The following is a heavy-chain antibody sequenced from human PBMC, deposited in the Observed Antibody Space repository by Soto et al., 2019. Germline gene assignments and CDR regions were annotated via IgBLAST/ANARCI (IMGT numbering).Heavy chain of an antibody. Sequence: QVQLVESGGGVVQPGRSLRLSCAASGFTFSSYGMHWVRQAPGKGLEWVAVISYDGSNKYYADSVKGRFTISRDNSKNTLYLQINSRRAGDTAVYYCAKDLTRSSSCLAYWGQGPLVTVSS. CDR1: GFTFSSYG. V-gene: IGHV3-30*18. D-gene: IGHD6-13*01. J-gene: IGHJ4*02. CDR2: ISYDGSNK. CDR3: AKDLTRSSSCLAY.